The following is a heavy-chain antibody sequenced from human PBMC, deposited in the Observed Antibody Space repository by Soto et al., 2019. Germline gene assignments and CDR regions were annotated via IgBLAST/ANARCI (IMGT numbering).Heavy chain of an antibody. CDR3: AKEFRHDNWFFEH. Sequence: GGSLGLSCAVSGFTLSSQGMQWVRQAPGKGLEWVAVIALDGSVSYYTDSVKGRFTVSRDNSKSILYLQMNSLRAEDTAVYYCAKEFRHDNWFFEHWGQGTQVTVSS. CDR2: IALDGSVS. J-gene: IGHJ4*02. V-gene: IGHV3-30*18. D-gene: IGHD3-22*01. CDR1: GFTLSSQG.